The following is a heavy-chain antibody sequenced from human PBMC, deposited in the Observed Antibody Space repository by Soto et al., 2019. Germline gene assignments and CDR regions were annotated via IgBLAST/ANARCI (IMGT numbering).Heavy chain of an antibody. J-gene: IGHJ4*02. CDR2: IIPKLGSA. Sequence: SSVKVSSTASGGGNLREYRTTWVRRAPGQGLEWMGVIIPKLGSANYAQNFQGRVTVTADESTTTVYMELRSLRSDDTAGYSFARGSDGYQFVVLYWGKGNAVTLSS. CDR3: ARGSDGYQFVVLY. CDR1: GGGNLREYR. D-gene: IGHD2-21*01. V-gene: IGHV1-69*13.